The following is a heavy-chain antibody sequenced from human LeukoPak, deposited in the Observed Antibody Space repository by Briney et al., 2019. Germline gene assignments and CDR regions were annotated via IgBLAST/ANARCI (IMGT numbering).Heavy chain of an antibody. CDR1: GYTFTSYY. V-gene: IGHV1-46*01. CDR2: INPSGGST. CDR3: ASGLGSFDY. D-gene: IGHD3-10*01. Sequence: ASVKVSCKASGYTFTSYYIHWVRQAPGQGLEWMGIINPSGGSTGYARKFQGRVTMTRDTSTSTVYMELSSLRSEDMAMYYCASGLGSFDYWGQGTLVTVSS. J-gene: IGHJ4*02.